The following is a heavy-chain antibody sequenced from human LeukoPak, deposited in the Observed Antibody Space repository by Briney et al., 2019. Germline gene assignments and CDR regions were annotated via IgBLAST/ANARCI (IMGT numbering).Heavy chain of an antibody. CDR2: ISAYNGNT. D-gene: IGHD3-16*01. CDR3: ARGGAVNWFDP. CDR1: GYTFTSYG. Sequence: ASVKVSCKASGYTFTSYGISWVRQAPGQGLAWMGWISAYNGNTNYAQKLQGRVTMTTDTSASTAYMELSSLRSEDMAVYYCARGGAVNWFDPWGQGTLVTVSS. J-gene: IGHJ5*02. V-gene: IGHV1-18*03.